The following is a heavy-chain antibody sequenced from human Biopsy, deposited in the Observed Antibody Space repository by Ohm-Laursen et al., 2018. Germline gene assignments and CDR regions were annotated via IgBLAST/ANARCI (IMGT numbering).Heavy chain of an antibody. D-gene: IGHD1-1*01. CDR1: GFTLSTYD. Sequence: GSLRLSCSASGFTLSTYDMNWVRQTPGKGLEWVSYISSSGSTIYYAESLKGRFTISKDNGKISPYLQMNSLRAEDTAVYYCARGTRTSWRRAFDIWGRGTMVTVSS. CDR3: ARGTRTSWRRAFDI. J-gene: IGHJ3*02. CDR2: ISSSGSTI. V-gene: IGHV3-48*03.